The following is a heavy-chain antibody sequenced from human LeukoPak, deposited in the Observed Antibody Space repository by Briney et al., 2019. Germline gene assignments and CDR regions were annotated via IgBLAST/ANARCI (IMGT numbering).Heavy chain of an antibody. CDR2: MNPNSGNT. J-gene: IGHJ4*02. D-gene: IGHD3-10*01. Sequence: ASVKVSCKASGYTFASYDINWVRQATGQGLEWMGWMNPNSGNTGYAQKFQGRVTMTEDTSTDTAYMELSSLRSEDTAVYYCATDLLHIQFGEFDYWGQGTLVTVSS. V-gene: IGHV1-8*01. CDR3: ATDLLHIQFGEFDY. CDR1: GYTFASYD.